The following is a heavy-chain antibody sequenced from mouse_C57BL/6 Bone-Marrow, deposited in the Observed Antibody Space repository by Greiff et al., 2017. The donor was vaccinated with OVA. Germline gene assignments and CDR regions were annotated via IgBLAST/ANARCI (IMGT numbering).Heavy chain of an antibody. CDR1: GYTFTSYW. V-gene: IGHV1-55*01. J-gene: IGHJ3*01. D-gene: IGHD1-1*01. CDR2: IYPGSGST. Sequence: QVQLQQPGAELVKPGASVKMSCKASGYTFTSYWITWVKQRPGQGLEWIGDIYPGSGSTNYNEKFKSKATLTVDTSSSPAYMQLSSLTSEDSAVYYCARQCGSSWSAYWGQGTLVTVSA. CDR3: ARQCGSSWSAY.